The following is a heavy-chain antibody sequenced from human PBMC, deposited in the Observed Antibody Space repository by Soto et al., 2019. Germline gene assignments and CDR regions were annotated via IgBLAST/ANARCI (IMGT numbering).Heavy chain of an antibody. V-gene: IGHV6-1*01. CDR3: ARLIGNSWLDS. D-gene: IGHD3-16*01. CDR1: GDSVSSNDAT. Sequence: SQTLSLTCAISGDSVSSNDATWDWIRQSPSRGLEWLGRTFYMSRWQTDYAISVKSRISINPDTSNNQVSLQLNSVTPDDTAVYYCARLIGNSWLDSWGQGTLVTVSS. CDR2: TFYMSRWQT. J-gene: IGHJ5*01.